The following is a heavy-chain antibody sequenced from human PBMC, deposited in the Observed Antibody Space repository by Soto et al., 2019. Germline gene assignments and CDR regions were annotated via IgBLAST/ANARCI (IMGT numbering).Heavy chain of an antibody. Sequence: GGSLRLSCVASGLTFGSRAMSWVRQAPGEGLQWVSTITDTGGDAKYADSVRGRFVISRDNSEKTLYLQMTSLTAEDSAMYFCARGSTDSYPGSRIFDFWGRGTLVTVSS. CDR1: GLTFGSRA. J-gene: IGHJ4*02. V-gene: IGHV3-23*01. CDR3: ARGSTDSYPGSRIFDF. CDR2: ITDTGGDA. D-gene: IGHD3-10*01.